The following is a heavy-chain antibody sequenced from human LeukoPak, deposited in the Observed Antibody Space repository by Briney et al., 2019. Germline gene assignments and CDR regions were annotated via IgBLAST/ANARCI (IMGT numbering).Heavy chain of an antibody. CDR1: GFTFSSYA. D-gene: IGHD2-2*02. CDR2: ISGSGGST. Sequence: GGSLRLSCAASGFTFSSYAMSWVRQAPGKGLEWVSAISGSGGSTYYADSVKGRFTISRDNSKNTLYLQMNSLRAEDTAVYYCAKLQGNCSSTSCYRDYYYYGMDVWGQGTTVTVSS. V-gene: IGHV3-23*01. J-gene: IGHJ6*02. CDR3: AKLQGNCSSTSCYRDYYYYGMDV.